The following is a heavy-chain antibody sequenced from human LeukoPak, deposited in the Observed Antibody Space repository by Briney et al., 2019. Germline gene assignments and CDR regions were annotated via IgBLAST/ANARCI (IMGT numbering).Heavy chain of an antibody. CDR3: AREDSGSYSINFDY. V-gene: IGHV4-59*01. J-gene: IGHJ4*02. D-gene: IGHD1-26*01. CDR2: IYYSGST. CDR1: GGSISSYY. Sequence: SETLSLTCTVSGGSISSYYWSWIRQPPGKGLEWIGYIYYSGSTNYNPSLKSRVTISVDTSKNQFSLKLSSVTAADTAVYYCAREDSGSYSINFDYWGQGTLVTVSS.